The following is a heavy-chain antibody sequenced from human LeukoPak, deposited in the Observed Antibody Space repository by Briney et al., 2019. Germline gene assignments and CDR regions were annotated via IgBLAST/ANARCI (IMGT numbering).Heavy chain of an antibody. D-gene: IGHD2-15*01. CDR2: IYTSGST. V-gene: IGHV4-4*07. CDR1: GGSISSYY. J-gene: IGHJ5*02. Sequence: SETLSLTCTVSGGSISSYYWSWIRQPAGKGLEWIGRIYTSGSTNYNPSLKSRVTMSVDTSKNQFSLKLSSVTAADTAVYYCARGTYCSGGSCYYRWFDPWGQRTLVTVSS. CDR3: ARGTYCSGGSCYYRWFDP.